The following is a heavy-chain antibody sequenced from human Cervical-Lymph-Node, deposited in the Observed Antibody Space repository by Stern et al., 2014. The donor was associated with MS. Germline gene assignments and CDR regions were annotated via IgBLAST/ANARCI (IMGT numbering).Heavy chain of an antibody. V-gene: IGHV5-51*01. CDR3: ARHRPGEPAHGAFDI. CDR2: IYPGDSDI. Sequence: VQLVQSGAEVKKPGESLKISCAGSGYSFTTYWIGWVRQMPGRGLEWMGFIYPGDSDIRYSPSSQGQGPISADQSISTAYLQWSSLKPSDTAMYYCARHRPGEPAHGAFDIWGQGTMVTVSS. D-gene: IGHD3-10*01. CDR1: GYSFTTYW. J-gene: IGHJ3*02.